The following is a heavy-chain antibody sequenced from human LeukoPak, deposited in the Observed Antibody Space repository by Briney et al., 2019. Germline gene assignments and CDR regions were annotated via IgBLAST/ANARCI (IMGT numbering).Heavy chain of an antibody. V-gene: IGHV3-30*18. J-gene: IGHJ4*02. D-gene: IGHD1-26*01. CDR1: GFTFSNYG. CDR3: AKAASGSYSIDY. Sequence: GGSLRLSCAASGFTFSNYGMHWVRQAPGKGLEWVAVISYDGSNKYYADSVKGRFTISRDNSKNTLYLQMNSLRAEDTAVYYCAKAASGSYSIDYWGQGTLVTVSS. CDR2: ISYDGSNK.